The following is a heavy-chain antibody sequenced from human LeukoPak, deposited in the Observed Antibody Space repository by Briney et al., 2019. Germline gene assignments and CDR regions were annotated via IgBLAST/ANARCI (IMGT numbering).Heavy chain of an antibody. D-gene: IGHD6-19*01. CDR3: AKDPTGGIAVAVFDY. Sequence: PGGSLRLSCAASGFTFSSYSMNWVRQAPGKGLEWVSGISWNGGSIGYADSVKGRFTISRDNAKNSLYLQMNSLRAEDTALYYCAKDPTGGIAVAVFDYWGQGTLVTVSS. J-gene: IGHJ4*02. CDR2: ISWNGGSI. CDR1: GFTFSSYS. V-gene: IGHV3-9*01.